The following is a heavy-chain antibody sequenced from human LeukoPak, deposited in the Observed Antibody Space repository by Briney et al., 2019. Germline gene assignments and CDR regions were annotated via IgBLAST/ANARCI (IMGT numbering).Heavy chain of an antibody. Sequence: PGGSLRLSCAASGFTFNNYWMHWVRQAPGKGLVWVSRINTDGSSTSYADSVKGRFTISRDNAKNTLYLQMNSLRAEDTAMYYCVRGRVATTLSYFDSWGQGILVTVSP. D-gene: IGHD2-15*01. CDR1: GFTFNNYW. V-gene: IGHV3-74*01. CDR3: VRGRVATTLSYFDS. CDR2: INTDGSST. J-gene: IGHJ4*02.